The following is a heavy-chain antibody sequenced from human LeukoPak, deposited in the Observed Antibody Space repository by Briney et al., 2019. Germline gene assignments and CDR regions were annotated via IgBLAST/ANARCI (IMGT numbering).Heavy chain of an antibody. CDR2: IYPGGSDT. Sequence: GESLKISCKGSGYSFTSYWIGWVRQMPGKGLEWMGIIYPGGSDTRYSPPFQGQVTISADKSISTAYLQWSSLKASDTAMYYCAGGYSYGQDAFDIWGQGTMVTVSS. D-gene: IGHD5-18*01. V-gene: IGHV5-51*01. CDR3: AGGYSYGQDAFDI. J-gene: IGHJ3*02. CDR1: GYSFTSYW.